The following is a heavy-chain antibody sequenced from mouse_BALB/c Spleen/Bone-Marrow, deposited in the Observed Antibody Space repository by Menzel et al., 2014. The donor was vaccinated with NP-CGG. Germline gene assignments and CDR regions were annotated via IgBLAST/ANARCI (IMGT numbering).Heavy chain of an antibody. CDR3: TRGFYGNSYRYFDV. CDR1: GYTFTDYY. Sequence: VQLQQSGAELARPGASVKLSCKSSGYTFTDYYINWVKQRTGQGLEWIGEIYPGSNITYYNEKFKGKATLTADKSSSTAYMHLSSLTSEDSAVYFCTRGFYGNSYRYFDVWGAGTTVTVSS. J-gene: IGHJ1*01. D-gene: IGHD1-1*01. CDR2: IYPGSNIT. V-gene: IGHV1-77*01.